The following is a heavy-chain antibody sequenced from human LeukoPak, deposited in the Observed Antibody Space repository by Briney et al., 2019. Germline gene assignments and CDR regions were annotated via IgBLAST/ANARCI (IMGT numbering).Heavy chain of an antibody. J-gene: IGHJ3*02. V-gene: IGHV3-23*01. CDR3: ATRDAFDI. CDR1: GFTFSSYA. CDR2: ISGSGGST. Sequence: GGSLRLSCEASGFTFSSYAMSWVRQAPGKGLEWVSAISGSGGSTYYADSVKGRFTISRDNAKNSLYLQMNSLRAEDTALYYCATRDAFDIWGQGTMVTVSS.